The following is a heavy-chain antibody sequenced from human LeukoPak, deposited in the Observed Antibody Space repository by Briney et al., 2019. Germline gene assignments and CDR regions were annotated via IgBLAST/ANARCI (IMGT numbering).Heavy chain of an antibody. V-gene: IGHV1-46*01. J-gene: IGHJ5*02. D-gene: IGHD2/OR15-2a*01. Sequence: GASVKVSCKASGYTFINYDIRWVRQAPGQGLEWMGIINPSGGSTSYAQKFQGRVTMTRDTSTSTVYMELSSLRSEDTAVYYCARVFLYGFDPWGQGTLVTVSS. CDR1: GYTFINYD. CDR3: ARVFLYGFDP. CDR2: INPSGGST.